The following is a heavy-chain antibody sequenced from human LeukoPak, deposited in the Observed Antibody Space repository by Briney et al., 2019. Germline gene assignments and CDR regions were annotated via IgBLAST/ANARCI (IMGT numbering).Heavy chain of an antibody. Sequence: PGGSLRLSCAASGFTFSSYAMHWVRQAPGKGLVWVAVISYDGSNKYYADSVKGRFTISRDNSKNTLYLQMNSLRAEDTAVYYCARVRGFGESITAHLYYYGMDVWGQGTTVTVSS. CDR1: GFTFSSYA. CDR2: ISYDGSNK. CDR3: ARVRGFGESITAHLYYYGMDV. V-gene: IGHV3-30-3*01. D-gene: IGHD3-10*01. J-gene: IGHJ6*02.